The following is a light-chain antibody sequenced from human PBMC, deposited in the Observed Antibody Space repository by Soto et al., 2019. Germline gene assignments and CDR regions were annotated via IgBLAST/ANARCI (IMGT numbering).Light chain of an antibody. V-gene: IGKV3-15*01. Sequence: ETVMTQSPATLSVAPGERATRSCRASQSVNSNLAWYQQKLGQAPRVVIYGASTRAAGIPARFSGSGSGTEFILTISSLEPEDFAVYYCQQYNNWITFGQGTRLEIK. J-gene: IGKJ5*01. CDR3: QQYNNWIT. CDR1: QSVNSN. CDR2: GAS.